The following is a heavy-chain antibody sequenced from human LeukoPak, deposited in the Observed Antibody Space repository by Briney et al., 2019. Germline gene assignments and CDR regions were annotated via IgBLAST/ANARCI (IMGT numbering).Heavy chain of an antibody. D-gene: IGHD3-10*01. CDR2: ISGSGGST. J-gene: IGHJ4*02. CDR1: GFTFSSYA. Sequence: GGSLRLSCAASGFTFSSYAMSWVRQAPGKGLVWVSAISGSGGSTYYADSVKGRFTISRDNSKNTLYLQMNSLRAEDTAVYYCAKDRELGPLFDYWGQGTLVTVSS. CDR3: AKDRELGPLFDY. V-gene: IGHV3-23*01.